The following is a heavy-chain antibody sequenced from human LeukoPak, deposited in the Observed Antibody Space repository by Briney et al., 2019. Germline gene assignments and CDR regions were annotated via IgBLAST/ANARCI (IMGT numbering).Heavy chain of an antibody. CDR2: INPNSGGT. J-gene: IGHJ4*02. CDR1: GYTLSGYY. D-gene: IGHD1-26*01. Sequence: ASVKVFCKASGYTLSGYYMHWVRQAPGEGLEWMGWINPNSGGTDYAQKFQGRVTMTRDTSISTGYMELSRLRSDDTAVYYCARERGSYVYWGQGTLVTVSS. CDR3: ARERGSYVY. V-gene: IGHV1-2*02.